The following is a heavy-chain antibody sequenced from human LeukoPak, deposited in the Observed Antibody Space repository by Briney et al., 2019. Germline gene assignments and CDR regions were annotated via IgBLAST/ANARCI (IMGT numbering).Heavy chain of an antibody. CDR2: IYYSGST. D-gene: IGHD6-19*01. V-gene: IGHV4-59*12. CDR3: ASIIAVAGTEYFDY. CDR1: GGSISSYY. J-gene: IGHJ4*02. Sequence: SETLSLTCTVSGGSISSYYWSWIRQPLGKGLEWIAYIYYSGSTNYNPSLKSRVTISVDTSKNQFSLKLSSVTAADTAVYYCASIIAVAGTEYFDYWGQGTLVTVSS.